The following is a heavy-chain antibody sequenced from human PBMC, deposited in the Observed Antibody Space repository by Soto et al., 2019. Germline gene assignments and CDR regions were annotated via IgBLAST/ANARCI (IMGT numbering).Heavy chain of an antibody. J-gene: IGHJ6*02. CDR2: ISGSGGST. V-gene: IGHV3-23*01. D-gene: IGHD5-18*01. CDR1: GFTFSSYA. CDR3: AKGYPVRYGMDV. Sequence: EVQLLESGGGLVQPGESLRLSCAASGFTFSSYAMSWVRQAPGKGLEWVSAISGSGGSTYYADSVKGRFTISRDNSKNTLYLHMNSLRVEDTAVYYCAKGYPVRYGMDVWGQGTTVTVSS.